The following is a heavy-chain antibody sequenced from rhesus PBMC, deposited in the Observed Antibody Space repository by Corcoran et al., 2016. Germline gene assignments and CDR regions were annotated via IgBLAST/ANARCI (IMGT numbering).Heavy chain of an antibody. D-gene: IGHD3-9*01. CDR1: GGSISSNY. Sequence: QLQLQESGPGLVKPSETLSLTCAVSGGSISSNYWSWIRQPPGKGLEEIVRISGSGGSTHYNPSLKSRVTISTDTSKNQFSLKLSFVTAADTAVYYCARVRGVRGVYYFDYWGQGVLVTVSS. J-gene: IGHJ4*01. CDR3: ARVRGVRGVYYFDY. CDR2: ISGSGGST. V-gene: IGHV4-173*01.